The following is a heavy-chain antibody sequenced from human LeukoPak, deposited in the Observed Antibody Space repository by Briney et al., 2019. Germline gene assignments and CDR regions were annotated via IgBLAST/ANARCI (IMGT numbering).Heavy chain of an antibody. CDR3: AKGPRFLEWLDDAFDI. V-gene: IGHV3-23*01. D-gene: IGHD3-3*01. CDR1: GFTFSSHA. J-gene: IGHJ3*02. CDR2: ISPSGGMT. Sequence: GGSLRLSCAATGFTFSSHAMNWVRQAPGKGLEWVSVISPSGGMTYYVDSVKGRFTVSRDNSKNTLYLQMNSLRAEDTAVYYCAKGPRFLEWLDDAFDIWGQGTMVTVSS.